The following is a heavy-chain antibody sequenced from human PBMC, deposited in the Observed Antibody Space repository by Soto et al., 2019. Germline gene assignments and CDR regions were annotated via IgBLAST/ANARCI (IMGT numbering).Heavy chain of an antibody. J-gene: IGHJ4*02. D-gene: IGHD6-19*01. Sequence: GGSLRLSCAASGFTFSNYGMNWVRQAPGKGLEWVAIISYDGSNKYYADSVKGRFAISRDSSKNTLYLQMNSLRAEDTAVYYCAELGESLIGVGGGVEYWGQGALVTVS. CDR3: AELGESLIGVGGGVEY. CDR1: GFTFSNYG. V-gene: IGHV3-30*18. CDR2: ISYDGSNK.